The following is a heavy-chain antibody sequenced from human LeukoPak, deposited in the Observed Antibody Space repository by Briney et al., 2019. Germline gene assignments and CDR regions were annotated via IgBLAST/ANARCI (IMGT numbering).Heavy chain of an antibody. CDR2: IIPIFATP. V-gene: IGHV1-69*06. D-gene: IGHD3-16*01. Sequence: AVKVSCKASGGSFNTSAISWVRQPPGQGLEWMGGIIPIFATPKYAQEFRGRGTITADKSTRTAYMELSSLRSEDTAVYYCARDNDSRDPPHFDYWGQGTLVTVSS. CDR3: ARDNDSRDPPHFDY. CDR1: GGSFNTSA. J-gene: IGHJ4*02.